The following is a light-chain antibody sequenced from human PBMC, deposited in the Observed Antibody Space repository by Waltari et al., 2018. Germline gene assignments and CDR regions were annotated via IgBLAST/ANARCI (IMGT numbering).Light chain of an antibody. Sequence: QSALTQPASVSGSPGQSITISCSGTSNDIGSYNYISWYQQHPGRAPKLMIYDVSDLHSGFSDRLSGSKSGNTASLSSSGLQAEDEADYYCSSYTSSGTLVFGGGTKLTVL. J-gene: IGLJ2*01. CDR2: DVS. CDR3: SSYTSSGTLV. V-gene: IGLV2-14*03. CDR1: SNDIGSYNY.